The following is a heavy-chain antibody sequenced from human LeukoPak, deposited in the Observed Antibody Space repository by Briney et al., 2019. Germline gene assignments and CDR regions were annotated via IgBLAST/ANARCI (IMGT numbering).Heavy chain of an antibody. V-gene: IGHV1-2*04. CDR3: ARGPYSSGWPYYYYGMDV. J-gene: IGHJ6*02. CDR1: GYTFTGYY. CDR2: INPNSDGT. D-gene: IGHD6-19*01. Sequence: GASVKVSCKASGYTFTGYYMHWVRQAPGQGLEWMGWINPNSDGTNYAQKFQGWVTMTRDTSISTAYMELSRLRSDDTAVYYCARGPYSSGWPYYYYGMDVWGQGTTVTVSS.